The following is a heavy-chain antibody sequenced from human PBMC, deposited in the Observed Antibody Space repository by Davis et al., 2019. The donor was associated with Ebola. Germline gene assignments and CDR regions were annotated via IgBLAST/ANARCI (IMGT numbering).Heavy chain of an antibody. V-gene: IGHV1-18*01. J-gene: IGHJ6*02. CDR2: IGDYYGST. Sequence: AASVKVSCKASDFTFRDYGIGWVRQAPGQGLEWMGWIGDYYGSTNYAQNFQGRFTMTLDTSTSTAYMELRSLTPDDTAIYYCARDKRFHTTSPNIGMDVWGQGTTVTVSS. D-gene: IGHD3-3*01. CDR3: ARDKRFHTTSPNIGMDV. CDR1: DFTFRDYG.